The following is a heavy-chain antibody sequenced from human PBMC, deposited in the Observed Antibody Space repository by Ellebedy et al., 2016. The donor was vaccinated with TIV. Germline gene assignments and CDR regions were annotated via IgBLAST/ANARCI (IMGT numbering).Heavy chain of an antibody. CDR1: GFTFSSHW. J-gene: IGHJ5*02. CDR2: IKEDGSEK. D-gene: IGHD6-19*01. V-gene: IGHV3-7*01. CDR3: ARVGDTSGWYGIDL. Sequence: GESLKISXAASGFTFSSHWMSWVRQAPGKGLEWVANIKEDGSEKYYADSVKGRFTISRDNAKNSLHLQMDGLRAEDTAVYYCARVGDTSGWYGIDLWGQGTLVTVSS.